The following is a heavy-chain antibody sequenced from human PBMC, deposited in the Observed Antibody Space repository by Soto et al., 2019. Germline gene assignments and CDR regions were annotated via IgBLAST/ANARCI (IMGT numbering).Heavy chain of an antibody. V-gene: IGHV4-34*01. CDR1: GGSSSGSY. CDR2: IHPSGRA. Sequence: SETLSLTCAVYGGSSSGSYWSWIRQPPGMGLEWIGEIHPSGRADYSPSLKSRLSISLDTSRDQFSLKLTSVTAADTAVYYCARGQDRAKVGYWGQGTLVTVSS. CDR3: ARGQDRAKVGY. D-gene: IGHD1-26*01. J-gene: IGHJ4*02.